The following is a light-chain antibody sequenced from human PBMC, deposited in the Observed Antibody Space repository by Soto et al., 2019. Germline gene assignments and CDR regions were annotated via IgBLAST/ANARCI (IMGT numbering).Light chain of an antibody. J-gene: IGLJ1*01. CDR2: EVS. CDR1: SSHVGGYNY. CDR3: NSQRSSGTRV. Sequence: QSALTQPASVSGSPGQSITISCTGTSSHVGGYNYVSWYQQHPGKAPKLMIYEVSNRPSGVSNRFSGSKSGYTASLTISGLQAEDEADYYCNSQRSSGTRVFGTGTKLTVL. V-gene: IGLV2-14*01.